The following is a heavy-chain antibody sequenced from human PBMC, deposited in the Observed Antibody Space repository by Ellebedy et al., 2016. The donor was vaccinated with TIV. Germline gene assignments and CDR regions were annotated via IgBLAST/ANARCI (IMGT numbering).Heavy chain of an antibody. V-gene: IGHV3-7*03. CDR3: TRRGSMFDH. Sequence: GGSLRLSXAASGFIFSNYWMSWVRQAPGKGLEWVANINQDVSEKYYVDSVKGRFTISRDNARDSLYLQMNSLRAEDTAVYYCTRRGSMFDHWGQGTLVSVSS. J-gene: IGHJ4*02. CDR2: INQDVSEK. CDR1: GFIFSNYW.